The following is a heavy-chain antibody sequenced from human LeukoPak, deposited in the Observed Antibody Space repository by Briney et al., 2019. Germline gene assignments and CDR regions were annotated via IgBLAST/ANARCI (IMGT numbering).Heavy chain of an antibody. Sequence: GRSLRLSCAASGFTFSSYAMHWVRQAPGKGLEWVAVISYDGSNKYYADSVKGRFTISRDNSKNTLYLQMNSLRAEDTAVYYCARDSATGDLDYWGQGTLVTVSS. CDR2: ISYDGSNK. CDR1: GFTFSSYA. D-gene: IGHD3-10*01. J-gene: IGHJ4*02. V-gene: IGHV3-30-3*01. CDR3: ARDSATGDLDY.